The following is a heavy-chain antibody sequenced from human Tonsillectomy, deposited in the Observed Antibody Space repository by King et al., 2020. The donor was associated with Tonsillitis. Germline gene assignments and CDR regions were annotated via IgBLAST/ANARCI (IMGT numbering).Heavy chain of an antibody. D-gene: IGHD5-24*01. Sequence: VQLVESGGGVVQPGRSLRLSCAASGFTFSSYAMHWVRQAPGKGLEWVAVISYDGSNKYYADSVKGRFTISRDNSKNTLYLQMNSLRAEDTAVYYCARDSKLLSYNQFYFDYWGQGTLVTVSS. CDR3: ARDSKLLSYNQFYFDY. J-gene: IGHJ4*02. V-gene: IGHV3-30-3*01. CDR2: ISYDGSNK. CDR1: GFTFSSYA.